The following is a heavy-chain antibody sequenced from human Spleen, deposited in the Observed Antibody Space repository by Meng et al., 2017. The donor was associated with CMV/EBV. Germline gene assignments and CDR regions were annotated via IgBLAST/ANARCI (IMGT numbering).Heavy chain of an antibody. J-gene: IGHJ4*02. V-gene: IGHV1-2*02. CDR2: INPKSGGT. CDR3: AREIARIIYFDSSGYIDQ. D-gene: IGHD3-22*01. Sequence: ASVKVSCKASGYTFTDSFIHWVRQAPGQGLEWMGWINPKSGGTNYAQKFQGRVTMTRDTSISTAYMELRTLKSDDTHVYYCAREIARIIYFDSSGYIDQWGQGTLVTVSS. CDR1: GYTFTDSF.